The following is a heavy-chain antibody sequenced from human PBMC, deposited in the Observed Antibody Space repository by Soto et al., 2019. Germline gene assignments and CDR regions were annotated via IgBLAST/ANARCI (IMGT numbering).Heavy chain of an antibody. CDR3: ARDRLGDLYSSTFYHFFDC. D-gene: IGHD2-2*01. CDR1: GGTFSNYA. Sequence: GASVKVSCKASGGTFSNYAISWVRQAPGQGLEWMGGIIPVFGAASYAQKFQARVTITADESTSTAYMELSSLTSEDTALYYCARDRLGDLYSSTFYHFFDCWGQGTLVTVSS. V-gene: IGHV1-69*13. J-gene: IGHJ4*02. CDR2: IIPVFGAA.